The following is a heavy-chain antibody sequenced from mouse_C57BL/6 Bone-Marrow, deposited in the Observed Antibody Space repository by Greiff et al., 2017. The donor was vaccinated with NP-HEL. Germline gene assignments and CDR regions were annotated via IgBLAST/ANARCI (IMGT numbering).Heavy chain of an antibody. Sequence: EVKLVESGGGLVKPGGSLTLTCAASGFTFSSYAMSWVRQTPEKRLEWVATISDGGGYTYYPDIEKGRFTISRNNAKNNLYLQRSQLKSEDTAMYYWARGGYSYGSLYFDYWGQGTTLTVPS. CDR3: ARGGYSYGSLYFDY. CDR1: GFTFSSYA. D-gene: IGHD1-1*01. V-gene: IGHV5-4*03. J-gene: IGHJ2*01. CDR2: ISDGGGYT.